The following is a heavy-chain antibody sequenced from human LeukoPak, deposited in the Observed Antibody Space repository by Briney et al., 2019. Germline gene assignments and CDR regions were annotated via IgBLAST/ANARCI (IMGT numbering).Heavy chain of an antibody. Sequence: GGSLRLSCAASGFTFNNAWMSWVRQAPGRGLEWVSILYPDGTTYYAGSVKGRFTISRDNSKNTLYLQMNSLRAEDTAVYYCARVLLDGYDSRLDWFDLWGQGTLVTVSS. CDR2: LYPDGTT. CDR1: GFTFNNAW. V-gene: IGHV3-53*01. CDR3: ARVLLDGYDSRLDWFDL. D-gene: IGHD3-22*01. J-gene: IGHJ5*02.